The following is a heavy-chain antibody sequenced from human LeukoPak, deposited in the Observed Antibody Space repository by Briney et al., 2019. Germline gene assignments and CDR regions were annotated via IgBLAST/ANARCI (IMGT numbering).Heavy chain of an antibody. CDR3: ARVEGAIYCSGGSCYFFDY. J-gene: IGHJ4*02. CDR1: GYTFTSYG. CDR2: ISAYNGNT. V-gene: IGHV1-18*01. Sequence: GASVKVSCKASGYTFTSYGISWVRQAPGQGLEWMGWISAYNGNTNYAQKLQGRVTMTTDTSTSTAYMGLRSLRSDDTAVYYCARVEGAIYCSGGSCYFFDYWGQGTLVTVSS. D-gene: IGHD2-15*01.